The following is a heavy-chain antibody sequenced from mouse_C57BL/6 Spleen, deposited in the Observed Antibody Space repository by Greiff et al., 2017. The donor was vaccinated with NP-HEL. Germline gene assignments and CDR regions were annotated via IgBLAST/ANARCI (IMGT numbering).Heavy chain of an antibody. D-gene: IGHD2-2*01. CDR2: IDPSDSYT. J-gene: IGHJ1*03. Sequence: QVQLQQSGAELVKPGASVKLSCKASGYTFTSYWMQWVKQRPGQGLEWIGEIDPSDSYTNYNQKFKGKATLTVDTSSSTAYMQLSSLTSEDSAVYYCAILWLRRWYFDVWGTGTTVTVSS. CDR1: GYTFTSYW. CDR3: AILWLRRWYFDV. V-gene: IGHV1-50*01.